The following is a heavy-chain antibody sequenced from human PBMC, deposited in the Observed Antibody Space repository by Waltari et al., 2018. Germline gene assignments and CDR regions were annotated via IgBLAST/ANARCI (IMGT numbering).Heavy chain of an antibody. J-gene: IGHJ6*02. V-gene: IGHV4-39*01. D-gene: IGHD3-10*01. CDR2: IYYSGVT. Sequence: QLQLQESGPGLVKPSETLSLTCTVSGGSISSSSYYWGWIRQPPGKGREWIGSIYYSGVTSSDPSLKSRVTISVDTSKNQFSLKLSFVTAADTAVYYCARLYGSGSYLGYYYGMDVWGQGTTVTVSS. CDR3: ARLYGSGSYLGYYYGMDV. CDR1: GGSISSSSYY.